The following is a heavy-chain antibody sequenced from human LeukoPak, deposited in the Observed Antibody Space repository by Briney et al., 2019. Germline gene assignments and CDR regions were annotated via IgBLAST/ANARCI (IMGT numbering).Heavy chain of an antibody. CDR2: IIPIFGTA. J-gene: IGHJ5*02. Sequence: SVKVSCKASGGTFSSYAISWVRQAPEQGLEWMGGIIPIFGTANTTQKFQGRVTITADESTSTAYMELSSVTSEDTAVYYCARVGSSVVPASSMGDFRFVPWGEGTLVSVSS. CDR3: ARVGSSVVPASSMGDFRFVP. D-gene: IGHD2-2*01. CDR1: GGTFSSYA. V-gene: IGHV1-69*13.